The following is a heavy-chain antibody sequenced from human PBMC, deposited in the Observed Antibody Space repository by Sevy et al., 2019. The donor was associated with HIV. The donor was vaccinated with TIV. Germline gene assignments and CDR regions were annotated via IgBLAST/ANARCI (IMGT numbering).Heavy chain of an antibody. D-gene: IGHD2-15*01. V-gene: IGHV3-30*18. CDR2: ISSDGRIE. J-gene: IGHJ5*02. CDR3: VKEGRYCGGGNCYSGYNWFDP. CDR1: GIIFTTFG. Sequence: GGCLRLSCAASGIIFTTFGMHWVRQAPGKGLEWVAVISSDGRIESYADSVKGRFSISRDNSKSTLYLQMNIVRPEDTSVDYCVKEGRYCGGGNCYSGYNWFDPWGQGSLVTVSS.